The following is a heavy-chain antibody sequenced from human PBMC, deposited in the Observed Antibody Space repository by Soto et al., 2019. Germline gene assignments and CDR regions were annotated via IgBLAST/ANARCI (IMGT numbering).Heavy chain of an antibody. J-gene: IGHJ4*02. V-gene: IGHV2-70*17. CDR2: IDWDDDK. CDR1: GFSLTTSGMC. Sequence: SGPTLVNPTQTLTLTCTFSGFSLTTSGMCVCWIRQPPGKALEWLARIDWDDDKFYKTSLKTRLTISKDSSKNQVVLTMTNMDPVDTATYYCARMFHCSGGTCPFDYWGQGALVTVSS. D-gene: IGHD2-15*01. CDR3: ARMFHCSGGTCPFDY.